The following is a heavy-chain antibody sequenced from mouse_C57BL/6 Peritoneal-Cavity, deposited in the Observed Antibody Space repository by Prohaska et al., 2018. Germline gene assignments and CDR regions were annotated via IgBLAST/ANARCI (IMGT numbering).Heavy chain of an antibody. CDR1: GFTFSGFW. J-gene: IGHJ1*03. CDR2: INSDGSAR. V-gene: IGHV11-2*01. D-gene: IGHD2-5*01. Sequence: EVQLLETGGGLVQPGGSRGLSCEGSGFTFSGFWMSWVRQTPGKTMEWIGDINSDGSARIYAPYIKGRFTIIGDNDKSTVYLQMSSVRSEDTATYFCMRDPYNNYWYFDVWGTGTTVTVSS. CDR3: MRDPYNNYWYFDV.